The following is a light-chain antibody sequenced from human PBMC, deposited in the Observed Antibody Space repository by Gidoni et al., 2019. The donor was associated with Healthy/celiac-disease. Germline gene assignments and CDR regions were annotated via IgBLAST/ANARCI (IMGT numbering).Light chain of an antibody. CDR1: QSISSY. V-gene: IGKV1-39*01. Sequence: DIQMTQSPSSLSASVGDRVTITCRASQSISSYLNWYQQKPGKAPKLLIYAASSLQSGVPSRFSGSGSGTDFTLTISSLQPEDFATYYCQQSYSPTITFXGXTKVXIK. CDR3: QQSYSPTIT. J-gene: IGKJ4*01. CDR2: AAS.